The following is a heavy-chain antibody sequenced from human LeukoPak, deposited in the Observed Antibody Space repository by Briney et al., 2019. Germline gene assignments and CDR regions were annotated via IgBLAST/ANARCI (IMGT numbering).Heavy chain of an antibody. Sequence: PSETLSLTCTVSGDSISSYYWSWIRQPPGKGLEWIGYIYYSGSTNYSPSLKSRVIISVDTSKNQFSLKLSSVTAADTAVYYCARSERIIMILGGAFDIWGQGTVVTVSS. CDR3: ARSERIIMILGGAFDI. CDR1: GDSISSYY. CDR2: IYYSGST. J-gene: IGHJ3*02. V-gene: IGHV4-59*08. D-gene: IGHD3-22*01.